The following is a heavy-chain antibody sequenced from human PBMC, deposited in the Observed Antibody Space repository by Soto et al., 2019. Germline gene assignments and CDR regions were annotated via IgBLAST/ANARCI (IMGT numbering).Heavy chain of an antibody. CDR3: ARDLGGPSSSWYDY. J-gene: IGHJ4*02. D-gene: IGHD6-13*01. CDR1: GFTFSSYD. CDR2: IGTAGDT. V-gene: IGHV3-13*01. Sequence: EVQLVESGGGLVQPGGSLRLSCAASGFTFSSYDMHWVRQATGKGLEWVSAIGTAGDTYYPGSMKGRFTISRENAKNSLYLQMNSLRAGDTAVYYCARDLGGPSSSWYDYWGQGTLVTVSS.